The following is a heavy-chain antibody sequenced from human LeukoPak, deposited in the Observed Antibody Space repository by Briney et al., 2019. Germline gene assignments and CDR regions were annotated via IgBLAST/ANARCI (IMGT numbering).Heavy chain of an antibody. Sequence: SETLSLTCAVYGGSFSGYYWSWIRQPPGKGLEWIGEINHSGSTNYNPPLKSRVTISVDTSKNQFSLKLSSVTAADTAVYYCARGESVVVAAKDFDYWGQGTLVTVSS. CDR1: GGSFSGYY. CDR2: INHSGST. CDR3: ARGESVVVAAKDFDY. J-gene: IGHJ4*02. D-gene: IGHD2-15*01. V-gene: IGHV4-34*01.